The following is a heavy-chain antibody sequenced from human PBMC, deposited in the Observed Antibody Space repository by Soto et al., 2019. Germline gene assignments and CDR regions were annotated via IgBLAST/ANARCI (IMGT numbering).Heavy chain of an antibody. CDR3: AKDQEVVVAAYFDY. V-gene: IGHV3-23*01. Sequence: LRLSCAASGFTFSSYAMSWVRQAPGKGLEWVSAISGSGGSTYYADSVKGRFTISRDNSKNTLYLQMNSLRAEDTAVYYCAKDQEVVVAAYFDYWGQGTLVTVSS. D-gene: IGHD2-15*01. J-gene: IGHJ4*02. CDR2: ISGSGGST. CDR1: GFTFSSYA.